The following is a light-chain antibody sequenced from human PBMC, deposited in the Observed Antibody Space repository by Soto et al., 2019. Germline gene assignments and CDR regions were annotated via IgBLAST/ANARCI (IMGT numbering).Light chain of an antibody. CDR2: EGN. CDR3: CSYAASRPLYV. J-gene: IGLJ1*01. V-gene: IGLV2-23*01. Sequence: QSALTQPASVSGSPGQSITISCTASSSHIGSSNLVSWYQHHSGKAPRLIIYEGNKRPSGVSNRFSGSKSGKTASLTISGLQAEEEGPSPCCSYAASRPLYVFGTGTKVTV. CDR1: SSHIGSSNL.